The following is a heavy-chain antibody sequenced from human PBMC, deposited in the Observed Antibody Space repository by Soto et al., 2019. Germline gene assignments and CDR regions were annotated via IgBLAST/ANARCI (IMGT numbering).Heavy chain of an antibody. CDR3: ARGGYSSSWYESQVGMDV. V-gene: IGHV3-13*05. CDR1: GFTFSSYD. J-gene: IGHJ6*02. CDR2: IGTAGDP. D-gene: IGHD6-13*01. Sequence: EVQLVESGGGLVQPGGSLRLSCAASGFTFSSYDMHGVRQATGKGLEWVSAIGTAGDPYYPGSVKGRFTISRENAKNSLYLQMNSLRAGDTAVYYCARGGYSSSWYESQVGMDVWGQGTTVTVSS.